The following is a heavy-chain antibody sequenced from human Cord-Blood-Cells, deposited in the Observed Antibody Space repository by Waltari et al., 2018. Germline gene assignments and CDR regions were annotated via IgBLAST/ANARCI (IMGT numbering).Heavy chain of an antibody. CDR3: ARVEGGWGSGGFDY. D-gene: IGHD6-19*01. CDR2: IYSGGST. J-gene: IGHJ4*02. CDR1: GFTVSRNY. V-gene: IGHV3-53*01. Sequence: EVQLVESGGGLIQPEGSLRLSCAASGFTVSRNYMTWVRQAPGKGLEWVSVIYSGGSTYYADSVKGRFTISRDNSKNTLYLQMNSLRAEDTAVYYCARVEGGWGSGGFDYWGQGTLVTVSS.